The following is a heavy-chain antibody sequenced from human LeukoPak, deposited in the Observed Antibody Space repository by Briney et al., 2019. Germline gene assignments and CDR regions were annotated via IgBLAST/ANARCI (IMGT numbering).Heavy chain of an antibody. D-gene: IGHD2-15*01. CDR1: GGTFSSYA. CDR2: VIPIFGTA. J-gene: IGHJ6*02. CDR3: ASDHADCSGGSCDYYYYGMDV. Sequence: ASVKVSCKASGGTFSSYAISWVRQAPGQGLEWMGGVIPIFGTANYAQKFQGRVTITADESTSTAYMELSSLRSEDTAVYYCASDHADCSGGSCDYYYYGMDVWGQGTTVTVSS. V-gene: IGHV1-69*13.